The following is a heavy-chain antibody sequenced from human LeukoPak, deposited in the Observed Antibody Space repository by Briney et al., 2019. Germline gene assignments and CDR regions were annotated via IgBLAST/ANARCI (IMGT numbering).Heavy chain of an antibody. CDR2: INPNSGGT. CDR3: ARVSSQWLGELSF. CDR1: GYTFTGYY. V-gene: IGHV1-2*02. Sequence: ASVKVSCKASGYTFTGYYMHWVRQAPGQGLEWMGWINPNSGGTNYAQKFQGRVTMTRDTSISIAYMELSRLRSDDTAVYYCARVSSQWLGELSFWGQGTLVTVSS. D-gene: IGHD3-16*02. J-gene: IGHJ4*02.